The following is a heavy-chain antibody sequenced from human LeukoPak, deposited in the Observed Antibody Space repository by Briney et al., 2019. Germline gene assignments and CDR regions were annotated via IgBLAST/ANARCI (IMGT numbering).Heavy chain of an antibody. V-gene: IGHV1-8*01. D-gene: IGHD1-1*01. Sequence: ASVKVSCKASGYTFTSYDITWVRQATGQGLEWMGWMNPNSGDTGYAQRFQGRVTMTRNTSISTAYMELSSLRSEDTAVYYCARISYPPTTYYYYYYMDVWGKGSTVSSSS. CDR3: ARISYPPTTYYYYYYMDV. CDR1: GYTFTSYD. CDR2: MNPNSGDT. J-gene: IGHJ6*03.